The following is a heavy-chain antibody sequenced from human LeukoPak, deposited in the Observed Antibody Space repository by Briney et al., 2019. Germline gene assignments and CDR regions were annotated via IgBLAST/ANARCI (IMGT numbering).Heavy chain of an antibody. Sequence: ASVKVSCKASGYTFTGYYMHWVRQAPGQGPEWMGWINPNSGGTNYAQKFQGRVTMTRDTSISTAYMELSRLRSDDTAVYYCARGDPYYDSSGYYFPWDYWGQGTLVTVSS. CDR1: GYTFTGYY. J-gene: IGHJ4*02. CDR2: INPNSGGT. CDR3: ARGDPYYDSSGYYFPWDY. D-gene: IGHD3-22*01. V-gene: IGHV1-2*02.